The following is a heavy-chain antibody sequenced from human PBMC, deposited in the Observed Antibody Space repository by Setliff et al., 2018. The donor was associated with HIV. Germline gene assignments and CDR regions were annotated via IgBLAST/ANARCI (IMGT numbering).Heavy chain of an antibody. J-gene: IGHJ4*02. CDR1: GEGQGLRRFTGFA. D-gene: IGHD5-18*01. V-gene: IGHV1-3*01. Sequence: ASVKVSCKGAGEGQGLRRFTGFAIHWVRQAPGQRFEWMGWINAGTGNTKYSQKFQDRVTISRDIHANTAYMELSSLRSEDTAIYYCARSLREYSYGPPDYWGPGTLVTVSS. CDR2: INAGTGNT. CDR3: ARSLREYSYGPPDY.